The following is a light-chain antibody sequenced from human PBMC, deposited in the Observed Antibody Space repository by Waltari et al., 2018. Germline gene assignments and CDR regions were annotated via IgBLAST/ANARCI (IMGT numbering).Light chain of an antibody. CDR2: AAS. Sequence: AIRITQSPSSLSASTGDRVTITCRASQGISSYLAWYQQKPGKAPKLLIYAASTLQSGVPSRFSGSGSGTDFTLTISCLQSEDFATDYCQQYYSYPPDLTFGGGTKVEIK. V-gene: IGKV1-8*01. J-gene: IGKJ4*01. CDR3: QQYYSYPPDLT. CDR1: QGISSY.